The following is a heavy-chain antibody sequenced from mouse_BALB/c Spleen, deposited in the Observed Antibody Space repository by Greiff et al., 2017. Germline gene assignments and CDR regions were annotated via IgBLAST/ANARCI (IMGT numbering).Heavy chain of an antibody. CDR1: GFSLTSYG. Sequence: VKVEESGPGLVAPSQSLSITCTVSGFSLTSYGVHWVRQPPGKGLEWLGVIWAGGSTNYNSALMSRLSISKDNSKSQVFLKMNSLQTDDTAMYYCARNPLRWGYFDVWGAGTTVTVSS. V-gene: IGHV2-9*02. J-gene: IGHJ1*01. D-gene: IGHD1-1*01. CDR3: ARNPLRWGYFDV. CDR2: IWAGGST.